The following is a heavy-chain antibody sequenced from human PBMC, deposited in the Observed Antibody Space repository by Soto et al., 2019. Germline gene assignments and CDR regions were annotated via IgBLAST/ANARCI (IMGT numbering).Heavy chain of an antibody. CDR3: ARGNHRWLQLWYFDL. D-gene: IGHD5-12*01. J-gene: IGHJ2*01. CDR2: IIPIFGTV. CDR1: GGTFSNYP. V-gene: IGHV1-69*12. Sequence: QVPLVQSGAEVKKPGSSVKVSCKASGGTFSNYPIIWVRQAPGQGLEWMGGIIPIFGTVNYAQKFQGRVTITADESTSTAYMELSSLRSEDTAVYYCARGNHRWLQLWYFDLWGRGTLVTVSS.